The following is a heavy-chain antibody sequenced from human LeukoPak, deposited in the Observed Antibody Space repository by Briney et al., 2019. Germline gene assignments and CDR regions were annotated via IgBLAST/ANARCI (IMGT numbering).Heavy chain of an antibody. J-gene: IGHJ4*02. CDR1: GFTVSSNY. Sequence: PGGSLRLSCAASGFTVSSNYMSWVRQAPGKGLEWVSVIYSGGSTYYADSVKGRFTISRDNSKNTLYLQMNSLRAEDTAVYYCARGVRRPVDTENYYFDYWGQGTLVTVSS. D-gene: IGHD5-18*01. CDR3: ARGVRRPVDTENYYFDY. V-gene: IGHV3-66*01. CDR2: IYSGGST.